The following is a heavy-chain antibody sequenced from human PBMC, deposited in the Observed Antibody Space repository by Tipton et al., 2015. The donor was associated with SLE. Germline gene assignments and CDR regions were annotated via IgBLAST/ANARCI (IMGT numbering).Heavy chain of an antibody. D-gene: IGHD6-13*01. CDR2: INHSGST. V-gene: IGHV4-34*01. Sequence: TLSLTCAVYRESFSGYYWSWIRQPPGKGLEWIGEINHSGSTNYNPSLKSRVTISVDTSKNQFSLKLSSVTAADTAVYYCARGPPYRAAAAPRYYYYYMDVWGKGTTVTVSS. CDR3: ARGPPYRAAAAPRYYYYYMDV. CDR1: RESFSGYY. J-gene: IGHJ6*03.